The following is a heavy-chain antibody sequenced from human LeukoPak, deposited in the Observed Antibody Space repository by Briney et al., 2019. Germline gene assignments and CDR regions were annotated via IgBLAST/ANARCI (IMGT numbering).Heavy chain of an antibody. D-gene: IGHD4-17*01. CDR3: ARDRGGDYPYYYYYMDV. CDR2: IYSGGST. Sequence: GGSLRLSCAASGFTVSSNYMSWVRQAPGKGLEWVSVIYSGGSTYYADSVKGRFTISRDNSKNTLYLQMNSLRAEDTAVYYCARDRGGDYPYYYYYMDVWGKGTMVTVSS. J-gene: IGHJ6*03. CDR1: GFTVSSNY. V-gene: IGHV3-53*01.